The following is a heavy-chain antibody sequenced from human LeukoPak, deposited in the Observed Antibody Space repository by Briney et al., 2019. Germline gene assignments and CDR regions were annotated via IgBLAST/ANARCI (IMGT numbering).Heavy chain of an antibody. V-gene: IGHV3-64*01. D-gene: IGHD3-3*01. CDR2: ISSNGGST. CDR1: GFTFSSYA. CDR3: ARSPVRYDPLLAPYYMDV. Sequence: RGSLRLSCAASGFTFSSYAMHWVRQAPGKGLEYVSPISSNGGSTYYANSVKGRFTISRDISKNTLYLQMGSLRAEDMAVYYCARSPVRYDPLLAPYYMDVWGKGTTVTVSS. J-gene: IGHJ6*03.